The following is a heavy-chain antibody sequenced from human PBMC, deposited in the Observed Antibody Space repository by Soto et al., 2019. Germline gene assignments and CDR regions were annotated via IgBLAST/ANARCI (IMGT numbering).Heavy chain of an antibody. CDR1: GGSISSYY. CDR3: ASLQHYYYDSSGYYYVFDY. J-gene: IGHJ4*02. D-gene: IGHD3-22*01. CDR2: IYYSGST. V-gene: IGHV4-59*08. Sequence: SEILSLTCTVPGGSISSYYWSWIRQPPGKGLEWIGYIYYSGSTNYNPSLKSRVTISVDTSKNQFSLKLSSVTAADTAVYYCASLQHYYYDSSGYYYVFDYWGQGTLVTVSS.